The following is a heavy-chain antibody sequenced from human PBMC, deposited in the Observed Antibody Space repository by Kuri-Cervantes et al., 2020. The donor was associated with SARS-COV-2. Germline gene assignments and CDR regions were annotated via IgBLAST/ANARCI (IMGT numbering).Heavy chain of an antibody. CDR2: IIPIFGTA. D-gene: IGHD3-16*01. CDR1: GGTFSSYA. J-gene: IGHJ4*02. V-gene: IGHV1-69*13. Sequence: SVKVSCKASGGTFSSYAISWVRQAPGQGLEWMGGIIPIFGTANYAQKFQGRVTITADESTSTAYMELSSLRSEDTAVYYCASLGDAGDLSPPFDSWGQGTQVTVSS. CDR3: ASLGDAGDLSPPFDS.